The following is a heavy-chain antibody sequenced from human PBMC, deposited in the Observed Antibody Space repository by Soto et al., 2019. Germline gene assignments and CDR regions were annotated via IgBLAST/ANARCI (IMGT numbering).Heavy chain of an antibody. CDR3: AAPSKYSSSSRPYYYYGMDV. Sequence: PGESLKISCKGSGYTFTNYWIGWVRQMPGKGPEWMGIIYPGDSDTKYNPSFQGQVTISADKSITTTYLQWSSLRSEDTAVYYCAAPSKYSSSSRPYYYYGMDVWGQGTTVTVSS. CDR2: IYPGDSDT. D-gene: IGHD6-6*01. CDR1: GYTFTNYW. V-gene: IGHV5-51*01. J-gene: IGHJ6*02.